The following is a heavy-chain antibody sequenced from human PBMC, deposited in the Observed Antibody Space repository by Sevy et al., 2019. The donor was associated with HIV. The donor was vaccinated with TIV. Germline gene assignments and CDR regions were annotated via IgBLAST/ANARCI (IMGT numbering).Heavy chain of an antibody. CDR2: ISSSGSTI. V-gene: IGHV3-48*03. Sequence: GESLKISCAASGFTFSSYAMNWVRQAPGKGLEWVSYISSSGSTIYYADSVKGRFTISRDNAKNSLYLQMNSLRAEDTAVYYCARDDRGYSGYDRGNFDYWGQGTLVTVSS. J-gene: IGHJ4*02. CDR1: GFTFSSYA. D-gene: IGHD5-12*01. CDR3: ARDDRGYSGYDRGNFDY.